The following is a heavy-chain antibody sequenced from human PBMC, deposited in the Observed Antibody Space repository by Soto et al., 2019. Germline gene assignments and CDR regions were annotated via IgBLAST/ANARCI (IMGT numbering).Heavy chain of an antibody. V-gene: IGHV1-18*01. D-gene: IGHD6-13*01. CDR1: GYTFTSYG. Sequence: QVQLVQSGAEVKKPGASVKVSCKASGYTFTSYGISWVRQAPGQGLEWMGWISAYNGNTNYAQTLQGRVTMTTDTSTSTAYMELRSLRSDDTAVYYCARLVYSRLNQRDNWFDPWGQGTLVTVSS. J-gene: IGHJ5*02. CDR2: ISAYNGNT. CDR3: ARLVYSRLNQRDNWFDP.